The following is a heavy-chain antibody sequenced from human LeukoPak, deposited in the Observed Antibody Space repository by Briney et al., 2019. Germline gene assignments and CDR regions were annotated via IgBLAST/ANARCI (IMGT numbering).Heavy chain of an antibody. Sequence: GGSLRLSCAASGVTFSDYYMSWIRRGPGKGLEWVWYISSSGRTIYYADAVKGRFTISRHTDKKSLYLPLNSLRAAATAVYYRASARPHCSGGSCSSIRWGQGTLVTVSS. V-gene: IGHV3-11*01. CDR1: GVTFSDYY. CDR2: ISSSGRTI. CDR3: ASARPHCSGGSCSSIR. D-gene: IGHD2-15*01. J-gene: IGHJ4*02.